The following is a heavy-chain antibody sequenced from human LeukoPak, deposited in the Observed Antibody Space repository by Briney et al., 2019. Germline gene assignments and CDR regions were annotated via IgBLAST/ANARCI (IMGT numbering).Heavy chain of an antibody. V-gene: IGHV4-59*08. J-gene: IGHJ4*02. CDR1: GGSISSYY. CDR2: IYYSGST. CDR3: ARHGYSSGWSVSPRKYYFDY. D-gene: IGHD6-19*01. Sequence: SETLSLTCTVSGGSISSYYWSWIRQPAGKGLEWIGYIYYSGSTNYNPSLKSRVTISVDTSKNQFSLKLSSVTAADTAVYYCARHGYSSGWSVSPRKYYFDYWGQGTLVTVSS.